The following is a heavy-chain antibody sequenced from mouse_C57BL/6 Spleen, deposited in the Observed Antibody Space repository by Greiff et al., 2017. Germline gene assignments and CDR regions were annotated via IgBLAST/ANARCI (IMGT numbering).Heavy chain of an antibody. Sequence: EVMLVESEGGLVQPGSSMKLSCTASGFTFSDYYMAWVRQVPEKGLEWVANINYAGSDTDYQDSLKGRFIISRDNAKNILYLQISSLKSEDTATYYCAREYYSSSYGAMDYWGQGTSVTVSS. V-gene: IGHV5-16*01. D-gene: IGHD1-1*01. CDR3: AREYYSSSYGAMDY. CDR1: GFTFSDYY. CDR2: INYAGSDT. J-gene: IGHJ4*01.